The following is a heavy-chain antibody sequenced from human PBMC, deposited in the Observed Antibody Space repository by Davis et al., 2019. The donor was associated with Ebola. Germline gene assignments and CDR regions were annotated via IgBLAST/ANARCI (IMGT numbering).Heavy chain of an antibody. D-gene: IGHD2-2*01. J-gene: IGHJ6*02. CDR1: GYIFTSYA. CDR3: ARVYCSSTSCYYYGMDV. V-gene: IGHV1-3*01. CDR2: INAGNGNT. Sequence: AASVKVSCKASGYIFTSYAMHWVRQAPGQRLEWMGWINAGNGNTKYSQKFQGRVTITRDTSASTAYMELSSLRSEDTAVYYCARVYCSSTSCYYYGMDVWGQGTTVTVSS.